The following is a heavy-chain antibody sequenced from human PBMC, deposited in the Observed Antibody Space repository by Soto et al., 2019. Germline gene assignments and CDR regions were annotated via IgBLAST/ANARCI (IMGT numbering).Heavy chain of an antibody. J-gene: IGHJ4*02. CDR3: AKDPPIPSGWPNQPFDY. CDR1: GFTFSSYA. V-gene: IGHV3-23*01. Sequence: GGSLRLSCAASGFTFSSYAMSWVRQAPGKGLEWVSAISGSGGSTYYADSVKGRFTISRDNSKNTLYLQMNSLRAEDTAVYYCAKDPPIPSGWPNQPFDYWGQGTLVTVSS. CDR2: ISGSGGST. D-gene: IGHD6-19*01.